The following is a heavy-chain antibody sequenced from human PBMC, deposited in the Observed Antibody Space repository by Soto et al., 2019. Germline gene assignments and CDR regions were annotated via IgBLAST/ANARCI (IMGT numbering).Heavy chain of an antibody. D-gene: IGHD3-22*01. Sequence: GGSLRLSCSASGFTFSSYAMHWVRQAPGKGLEWVSGISWNSGSIGYADSVKGRFTISRDNAKNSLYLQMNSLRAEDTALYYCVKDNRYDSSGFTLGNAFDIWGQGTMVTGSS. J-gene: IGHJ3*02. CDR2: ISWNSGSI. V-gene: IGHV3-9*01. CDR3: VKDNRYDSSGFTLGNAFDI. CDR1: GFTFSSYA.